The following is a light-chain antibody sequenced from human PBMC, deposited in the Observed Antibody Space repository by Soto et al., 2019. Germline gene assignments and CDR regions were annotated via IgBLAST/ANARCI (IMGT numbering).Light chain of an antibody. CDR3: CSHGGSDFLWV. Sequence: QSALTQPASVSGSPGQSITISCTGTTSDVGRYNFVSWYQHHPGKAPKLLIYGVTQRPSGVSNRFSGSKSGSTASLTISGLQADDEADYYCCSHGGSDFLWVLGGGTKVTVL. J-gene: IGLJ3*02. V-gene: IGLV2-23*02. CDR2: GVT. CDR1: TSDVGRYNF.